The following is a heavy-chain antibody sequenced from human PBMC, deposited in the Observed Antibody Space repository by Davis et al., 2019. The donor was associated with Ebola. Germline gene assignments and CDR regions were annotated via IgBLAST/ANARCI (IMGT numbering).Heavy chain of an antibody. J-gene: IGHJ6*02. Sequence: GESLKISCAASEFTFSSYWMHWVRQAPGKGLVWVSRISSDGSSTSYADSVKGRFTISRDNAKNSLYLQMNSLRAEDTAVYYCARNPRLMEVWGRGTTVIVSS. V-gene: IGHV3-74*01. CDR3: ARNPRLMEV. CDR1: EFTFSSYW. CDR2: ISSDGSST.